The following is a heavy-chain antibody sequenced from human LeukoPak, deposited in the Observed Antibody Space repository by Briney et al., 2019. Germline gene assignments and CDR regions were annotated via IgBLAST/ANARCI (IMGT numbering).Heavy chain of an antibody. CDR3: AREGGYCSGGSCYYYGMDV. J-gene: IGHJ6*02. V-gene: IGHV4-4*02. CDR2: IYHSGST. D-gene: IGHD2-15*01. Sequence: SGTLSPTCAVSGGSISSSNWWSWVRQPPGKGLEWIGEIYHSGSTNYNPSLKSRVTISVDKSKNQFSLKLSSVTAADTAVYYCAREGGYCSGGSCYYYGMDVWGQGTTVTVSS. CDR1: GGSISSSNW.